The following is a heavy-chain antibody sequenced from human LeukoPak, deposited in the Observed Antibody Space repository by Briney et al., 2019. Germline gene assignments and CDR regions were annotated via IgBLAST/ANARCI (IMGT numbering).Heavy chain of an antibody. CDR1: GFTFSSYG. V-gene: IGHV3-30*18. CDR2: ISYDGSNK. D-gene: IGHD2-2*01. J-gene: IGHJ4*02. CDR3: AKDSCSSTSCYPFDY. Sequence: GGSLRLSCAASGFTFSSYGMHWVRHAPGKGLEWVAVISYDGSNKYYADSVKGRFTHSRDNSKNTLYLQMNSLRAEDTAVYYCAKDSCSSTSCYPFDYWGQGTLVTVSS.